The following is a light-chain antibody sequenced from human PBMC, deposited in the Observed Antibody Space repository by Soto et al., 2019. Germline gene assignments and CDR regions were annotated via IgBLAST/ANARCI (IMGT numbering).Light chain of an antibody. CDR3: SSYTSSSTTYV. CDR1: SSDVGGYNY. CDR2: DVT. Sequence: QSALTQPASVSGSPGQSITISCTGTSSDVGGYNYVSWYQQHPVKAPKLMIYDVTNRPSGVSDRFSGSKSGNTASLTISGLHAEDEEDYYCSSYTSSSTTYVFGTGTKLTVL. J-gene: IGLJ1*01. V-gene: IGLV2-14*01.